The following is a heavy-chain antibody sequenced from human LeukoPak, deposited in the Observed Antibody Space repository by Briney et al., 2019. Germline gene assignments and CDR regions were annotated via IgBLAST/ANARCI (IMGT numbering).Heavy chain of an antibody. CDR1: GGSISTYY. Sequence: SETLSLTCTVSGGSISTYYWSWIRQPPGKGLEWIGYLYYNGRTNYNPSLKSRVTISVDTSKNQFSLKLSSVTAADTAVYYCAREDYYGSGYVDYWGQGTLVTVSS. CDR2: LYYNGRT. V-gene: IGHV4-59*12. J-gene: IGHJ4*02. CDR3: AREDYYGSGYVDY. D-gene: IGHD3-10*01.